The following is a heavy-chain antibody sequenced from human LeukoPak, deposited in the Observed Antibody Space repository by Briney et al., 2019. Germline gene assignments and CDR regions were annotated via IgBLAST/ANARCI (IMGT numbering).Heavy chain of an antibody. D-gene: IGHD4-17*01. V-gene: IGHV1-8*01. Sequence: ASVKVSCEASGYTFTSYDINWVRQATGQGLEWMGWMNPNSGNTGYAQKFQGRVTMTRNSSISTAYMELSSLRSEDTAVYYCAKPARGDYVGRRAFDIWGQGTMVTVSS. J-gene: IGHJ3*02. CDR1: GYTFTSYD. CDR2: MNPNSGNT. CDR3: AKPARGDYVGRRAFDI.